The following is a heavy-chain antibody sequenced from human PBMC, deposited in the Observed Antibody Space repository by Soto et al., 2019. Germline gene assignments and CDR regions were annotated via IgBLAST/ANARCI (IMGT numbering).Heavy chain of an antibody. Sequence: PGGSLRLSCAASGFTFSSYSMNSVRQAPGKGLEWVSSISSSSSYIYYADSVKGRFTISRDNAKNSLYLQMNSLRAEDTAVYYCARDRPPYSQDYDAFDIWGQGTMVTVSS. D-gene: IGHD2-15*01. V-gene: IGHV3-21*01. CDR2: ISSSSSYI. CDR3: ARDRPPYSQDYDAFDI. CDR1: GFTFSSYS. J-gene: IGHJ3*02.